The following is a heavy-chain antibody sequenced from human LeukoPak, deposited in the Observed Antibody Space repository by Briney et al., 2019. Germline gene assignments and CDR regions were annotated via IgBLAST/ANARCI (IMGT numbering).Heavy chain of an antibody. CDR1: GFTFISYW. Sequence: GGSLRVSCAASGFTFISYWMHWVRQARGKGPVWVSRVDVHGQGTAYADSVKGRFTISRDNAKNTLSLQMNSLSAEDTAVYYGARSNYDSTTFYYHLDLWGQGTLVTVSS. CDR3: ARSNYDSTTFYYHLDL. CDR2: VDVHGQGT. J-gene: IGHJ5*02. V-gene: IGHV3-74*01. D-gene: IGHD2/OR15-2a*01.